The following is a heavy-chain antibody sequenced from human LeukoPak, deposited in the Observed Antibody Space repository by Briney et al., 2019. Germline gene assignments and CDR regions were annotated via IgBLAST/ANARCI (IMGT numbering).Heavy chain of an antibody. CDR3: ARRSSSWYREFDP. CDR1: GGSISSYY. V-gene: IGHV4-59*01. CDR2: IYYSGST. J-gene: IGHJ5*02. D-gene: IGHD6-13*01. Sequence: SETLSLTCTVSGGSISSYYWSWIRQPPGKGLEWIGYIYYSGSTNYNPSLKSRVTISVDTSKNQFSLKLSSVTAADTAVYYCARRSSSWYREFDPWGQGTLVTVSS.